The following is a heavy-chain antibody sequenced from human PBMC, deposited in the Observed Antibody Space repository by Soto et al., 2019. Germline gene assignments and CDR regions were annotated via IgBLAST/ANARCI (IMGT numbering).Heavy chain of an antibody. CDR3: ARVRIFTRGYGMDV. D-gene: IGHD2-15*01. CDR2: IYHSGST. J-gene: IGHJ6*02. V-gene: IGHV4-30-2*01. Sequence: SETLSLTCAVSCCSISSGGYSWGWIRQPPGKGLEWIGYIYHSGSTYYNPSLKSRVTISVDRSKNQFSLKLSSVTAADTAVYYCARVRIFTRGYGMDVWGQGTTVTVSS. CDR1: CCSISSGGYS.